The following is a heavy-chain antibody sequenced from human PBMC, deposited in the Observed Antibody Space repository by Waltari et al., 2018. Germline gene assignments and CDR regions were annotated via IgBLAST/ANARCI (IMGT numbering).Heavy chain of an antibody. CDR1: GYSISSGYY. V-gene: IGHV4-38-2*01. J-gene: IGHJ3*02. D-gene: IGHD6-19*01. Sequence: QVQLQESGPGLVKPSETLSLTCAVSGYSISSGYYWGWIRQPPGKGLEWIGSIYHSGSPYYNPSLKSRVTISVDTSKNQFSLKLSSVTAADTAVYYCARPAVAGSVDIWGQGTMVTVSS. CDR3: ARPAVAGSVDI. CDR2: IYHSGSP.